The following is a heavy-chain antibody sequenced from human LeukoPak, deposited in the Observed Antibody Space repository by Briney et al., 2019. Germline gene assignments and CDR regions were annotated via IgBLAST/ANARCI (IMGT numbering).Heavy chain of an antibody. CDR2: ISYDGSNK. Sequence: GGSLRLSCAASGFTFSSYAVHWVRQAPGKGLEWVALISYDGSNKYYADSVKGRFTISRDNSKNTLYLQMNSLRAEDTAVYYCARGDLHYHDSTRRGFDTWGQGTMVTVSS. D-gene: IGHD3-16*01. CDR1: GFTFSSYA. CDR3: ARGDLHYHDSTRRGFDT. V-gene: IGHV3-30*04. J-gene: IGHJ3*02.